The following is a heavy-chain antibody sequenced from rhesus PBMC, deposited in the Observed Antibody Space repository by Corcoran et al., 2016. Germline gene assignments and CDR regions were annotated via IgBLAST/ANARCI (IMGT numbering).Heavy chain of an antibody. D-gene: IGHD1-44*01. V-gene: IGHV4S11*01. CDR1: GGSISSNY. CDR2: IDGRCSN. Sequence: QVQLQESGPGLVKPSETLSLTCAVSGGSISSNYWSWIRQAPGTGLEWIGYIDGRCSNYYNPSLKSRVTLAVDTSKNQLSLKLSSVTAADTAVYYWARDRGNRFDVWGPGVLVTVSS. J-gene: IGHJ5-1*01. CDR3: ARDRGNRFDV.